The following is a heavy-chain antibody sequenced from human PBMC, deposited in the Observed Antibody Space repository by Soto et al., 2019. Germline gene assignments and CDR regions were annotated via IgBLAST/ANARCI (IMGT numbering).Heavy chain of an antibody. CDR1: GYSFTSYW. J-gene: IGHJ4*02. Sequence: GESLKISCKGSGYSFTSYWISWVRQMPGKGLEWMGRIDPSDSYTNYSPSFQGHVTISADKSISTAYLQWSSLKASDTAMYYCERHSPPDYYDSSGYPAPFDYWGQGPLVTVSS. D-gene: IGHD3-22*01. CDR3: ERHSPPDYYDSSGYPAPFDY. V-gene: IGHV5-10-1*01. CDR2: IDPSDSYT.